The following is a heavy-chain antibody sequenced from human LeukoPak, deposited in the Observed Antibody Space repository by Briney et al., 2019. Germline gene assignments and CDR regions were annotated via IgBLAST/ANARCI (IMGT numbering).Heavy chain of an antibody. J-gene: IGHJ4*02. V-gene: IGHV3-66*02. Sequence: GGSLRLSCAASGFTFSSYAMSWVRQAPGKGLEWVSVIYSSDNTYYIDSVKGRFTISRDNSKNTLYLQMNSLRAEDTAVYYCAGRRVLDASFDYWGQGTLVTASS. CDR3: AGRRVLDASFDY. D-gene: IGHD3-16*01. CDR1: GFTFSSYA. CDR2: IYSSDNT.